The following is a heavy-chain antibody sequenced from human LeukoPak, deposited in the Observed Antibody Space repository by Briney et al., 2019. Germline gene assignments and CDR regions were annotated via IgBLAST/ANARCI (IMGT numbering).Heavy chain of an antibody. CDR1: GYSFTSYW. V-gene: IGHV5-51*01. J-gene: IGHJ4*02. D-gene: IGHD3-9*01. CDR2: IYPGDSDT. CDR3: ARLGRYFDWSYYFDY. Sequence: HGESLKISCKGSGYSFTSYWIGWVRQMPGKGLEWMGIIYPGDSDTRYSPSFQGQVAISADKSISTAYLQWSSLKASDTAMYYCARLGRYFDWSYYFDYWGQGTLVTVSS.